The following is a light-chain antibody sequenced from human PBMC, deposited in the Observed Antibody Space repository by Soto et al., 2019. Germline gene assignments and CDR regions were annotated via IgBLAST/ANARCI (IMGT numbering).Light chain of an antibody. CDR3: AAWDDTLKRYV. V-gene: IGLV1-44*01. J-gene: IGLJ1*01. CDR2: YNN. Sequence: QPVLTQPPSASETPGQTGSISCSGSNSNIASNTVNWYQHLPGTAPKLLIYYNNQRPSGVPDRFSGSKSGTSASLAISGLQSEDESDYYCAAWDDTLKRYVFGTGTKLTVL. CDR1: NSNIASNT.